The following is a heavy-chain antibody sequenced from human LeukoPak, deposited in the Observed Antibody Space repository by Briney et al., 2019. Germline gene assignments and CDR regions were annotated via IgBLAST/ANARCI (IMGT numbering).Heavy chain of an antibody. D-gene: IGHD5-18*01. CDR3: ATQETLDTAMVGDAFDI. V-gene: IGHV5-51*01. CDR1: GYSFTSYW. Sequence: GESLKISCKGSGYSFTSYWIGWVRQMPGKGLEWMGIIYPGDSDTRYSPSFQGQVTTSADKSISTAYLQWSSLKASDTAMYYCATQETLDTAMVGDAFDIWGQGTMVTVSS. CDR2: IYPGDSDT. J-gene: IGHJ3*02.